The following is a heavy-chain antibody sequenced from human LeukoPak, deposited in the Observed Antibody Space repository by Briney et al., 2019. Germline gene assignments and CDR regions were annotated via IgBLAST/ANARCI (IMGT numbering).Heavy chain of an antibody. CDR3: AKGYYDFWSGPEYFDY. CDR2: ISWNSGSI. V-gene: IGHV3-9*03. D-gene: IGHD3-3*01. J-gene: IGHJ4*02. Sequence: GRSLRLSCAASGFTFDDYAVHWVRQAPGKGLEWVSGISWNSGSIGYADSVKGRFTISRDNAKNSLYLQMNSLRAEDMALYYCAKGYYDFWSGPEYFDYWGQGTLVTVSS. CDR1: GFTFDDYA.